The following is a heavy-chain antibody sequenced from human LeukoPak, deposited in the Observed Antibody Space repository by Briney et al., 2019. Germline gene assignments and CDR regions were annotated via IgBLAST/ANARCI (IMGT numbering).Heavy chain of an antibody. V-gene: IGHV3-7*01. Sequence: GRSLRLSCAASGFTFQDYSMHWIRQAPGKGLEWVANIKQDGSEKYYVDSVKGRFTISRDNAKNSLYLQMNSLRAEDTAVYYCARDGSYYYGSGRFDPWGQGTLVTVSS. CDR2: IKQDGSEK. D-gene: IGHD3-10*01. CDR3: ARDGSYYYGSGRFDP. CDR1: GFTFQDYS. J-gene: IGHJ5*02.